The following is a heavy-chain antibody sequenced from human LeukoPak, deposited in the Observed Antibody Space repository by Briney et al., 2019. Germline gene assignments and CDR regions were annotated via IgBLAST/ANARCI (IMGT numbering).Heavy chain of an antibody. CDR3: ARDPLGYCSSTSCPYYYGMDV. J-gene: IGHJ6*02. D-gene: IGHD2-2*01. V-gene: IGHV3-30-3*01. Sequence: PGGSLRLSCAASGFTLSSYAMHCVRQAPGKGLEWVAVISYDGSNKYYADSVKGRFTISRDNSKNTLYLQMNSLRAEDTAVYYCARDPLGYCSSTSCPYYYGMDVWGQGTTVTVSS. CDR1: GFTLSSYA. CDR2: ISYDGSNK.